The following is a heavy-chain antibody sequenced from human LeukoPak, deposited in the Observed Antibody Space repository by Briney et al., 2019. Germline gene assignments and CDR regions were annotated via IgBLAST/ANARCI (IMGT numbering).Heavy chain of an antibody. Sequence: SVKVSCKASGGTFSSYAISWVRQAPGQGLEWMGGIIPIFGTANYAQKFQGRVTITADKSTSTAYMELSSLRSEDTAVYYCARVPYYYDSSGYYGSASLHFDLWGRGTLVTVSS. CDR3: ARVPYYYDSSGYYGSASLHFDL. CDR1: GGTFSSYA. CDR2: IIPIFGTA. D-gene: IGHD3-22*01. J-gene: IGHJ2*01. V-gene: IGHV1-69*06.